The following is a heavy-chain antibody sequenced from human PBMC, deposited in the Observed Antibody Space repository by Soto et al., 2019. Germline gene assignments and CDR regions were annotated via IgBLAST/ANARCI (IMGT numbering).Heavy chain of an antibody. V-gene: IGHV3-48*02. CDR3: GGDQDVHTPLVHGNY. CDR2: ISSSKTT. CDR1: GITFSSYR. Sequence: EVQLVESGGGLVQPGESLRLSCTASGITFSSYRMNWVLQAPGKGREWLSYISSSKTTYADSVKGRFNISRDNARNSVYLPVTSLRDEDTAGYYCGGDQDVHTPLVHGNYWGRGTRVTLSS. D-gene: IGHD5-18*01. J-gene: IGHJ4*02.